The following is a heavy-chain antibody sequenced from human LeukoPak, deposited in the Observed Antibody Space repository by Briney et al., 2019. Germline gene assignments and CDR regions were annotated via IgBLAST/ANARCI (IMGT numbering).Heavy chain of an antibody. V-gene: IGHV4-31*03. D-gene: IGHD3-3*01. CDR3: ARVKDFWSGYYKGDRYFDY. J-gene: IGHJ4*02. CDR1: GGSISSGGYY. CDR2: IYYSGST. Sequence: SETLSLTCTVSGGSISSGGYYWSWIRQHPGKGLEWIGYIYYSGSTYYNPSLKSRVTISVDTSKNQFSLKLSSVTAADTAVYYCARVKDFWSGYYKGDRYFDYWGQGTLVTVSS.